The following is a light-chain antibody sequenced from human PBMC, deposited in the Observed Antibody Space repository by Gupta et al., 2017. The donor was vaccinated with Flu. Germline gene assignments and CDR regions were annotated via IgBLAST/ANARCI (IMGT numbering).Light chain of an antibody. Sequence: SYELTQPPSVSVSPGQTASITCSGDKLGDKYACWYQQKPGQSPVLVIYQDRKRPSGIPERFSGSNSGNTATLTISGTQAMDEADYYCQAWDSSKVFGGGTKLTVL. CDR2: QDR. J-gene: IGLJ3*02. V-gene: IGLV3-1*01. CDR3: QAWDSSKV. CDR1: KLGDKY.